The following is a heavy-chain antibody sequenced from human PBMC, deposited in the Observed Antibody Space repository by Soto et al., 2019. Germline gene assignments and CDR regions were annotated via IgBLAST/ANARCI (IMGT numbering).Heavy chain of an antibody. CDR1: GASISSYY. CDR2: IYYAGTT. D-gene: IGHD2-2*01. V-gene: IGHV4-59*08. J-gene: IGHJ1*01. CDR3: ARLGAFYQAMDS. Sequence: SETLSLTCTVSGASISSYYWSWIRQPPGKGLEWIGYIYYAGTTTYNPSLQSRVSISLDTSKNEVPLKLTSVTAADTAVYFCARLGAFYQAMDSWGQGTLVTVSS.